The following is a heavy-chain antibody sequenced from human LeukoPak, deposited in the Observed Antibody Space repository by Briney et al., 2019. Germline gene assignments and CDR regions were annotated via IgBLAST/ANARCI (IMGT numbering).Heavy chain of an antibody. CDR1: GGSISSYY. V-gene: IGHV4-59*01. D-gene: IGHD3-22*01. CDR2: IYYSGST. J-gene: IGHJ4*02. Sequence: SSETLSLTCTVSGGSISSYYWSWIRQPPGKGLEWIGYIYYSGSTNYNPSLKSRVTISVDTSKNQFSLKLSPVTAADTAVYYCARRRYTSGYLDYWGQGTLVTVSS. CDR3: ARRRYTSGYLDY.